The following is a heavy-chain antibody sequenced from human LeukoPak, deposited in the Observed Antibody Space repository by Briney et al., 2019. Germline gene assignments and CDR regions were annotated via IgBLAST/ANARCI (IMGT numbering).Heavy chain of an antibody. CDR2: IYYSGST. Sequence: SEALSLTCTVSGGSISSYYWSWIRQPPGKGLEWIGYIYYSGSTNYNPSLKSRVTISVDTSKNQFSLKLSSVTAADTAVYYRARGRSYGGNSRGYDAFDIWGQGTMVTVSS. CDR1: GGSISSYY. D-gene: IGHD4-23*01. J-gene: IGHJ3*02. V-gene: IGHV4-59*12. CDR3: ARGRSYGGNSRGYDAFDI.